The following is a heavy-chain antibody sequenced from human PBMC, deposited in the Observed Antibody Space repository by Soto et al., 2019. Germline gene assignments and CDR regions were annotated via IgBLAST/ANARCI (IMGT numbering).Heavy chain of an antibody. V-gene: IGHV4-31*01. Sequence: QVQLQESGPGLVKPSETLSLTCTVSGDSVTNGVHYWTWIRQSPGKGLERIGYIYHSGKPWYNFALTGPYSMSIDVSTNQFPLAVHSVTAADSAVYFCAREVPPLPITVGWFDTWGPGILVTVSS. CDR3: AREVPPLPITVGWFDT. CDR1: GDSVTNGVHY. J-gene: IGHJ5*02. CDR2: IYHSGKP. D-gene: IGHD1-26*01.